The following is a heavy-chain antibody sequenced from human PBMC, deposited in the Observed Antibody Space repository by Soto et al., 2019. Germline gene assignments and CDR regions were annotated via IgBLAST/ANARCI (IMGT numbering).Heavy chain of an antibody. CDR2: IYPSDSDT. CDR3: ARPQGGTTTFFAP. D-gene: IGHD2-15*01. Sequence: PGESLKISCKGSGYSFTSNWIGLVRQMPGKGLEWMGIIYPSDSDTRYSPSFQGQVTISADKSISTAYLQWSSLKASDTAMYYWARPQGGTTTFFAPGGQGTLVTVS. J-gene: IGHJ5*02. CDR1: GYSFTSNW. V-gene: IGHV5-51*01.